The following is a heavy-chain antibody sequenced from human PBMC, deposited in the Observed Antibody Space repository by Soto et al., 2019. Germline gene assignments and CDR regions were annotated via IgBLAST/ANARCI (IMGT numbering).Heavy chain of an antibody. D-gene: IGHD3-3*01. V-gene: IGHV3-30*03. CDR2: ISYDGSNK. CDR3: ASSVYYDFWSGTRRRYYFDY. J-gene: IGHJ4*02. Sequence: GGSLRLSCAASGFTFSSYGMHWVRQAPGKGLEWVAVISYDGSNKYYADSVKGRFTISRDNSKNTLYLQMNSLRAEDTAVYYCASSVYYDFWSGTRRRYYFDYWGQGTLVTVSS. CDR1: GFTFSSYG.